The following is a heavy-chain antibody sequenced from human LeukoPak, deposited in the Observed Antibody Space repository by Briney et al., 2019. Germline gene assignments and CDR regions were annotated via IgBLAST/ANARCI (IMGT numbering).Heavy chain of an antibody. CDR3: ARQTAMGRSGDY. Sequence: GESLQISCKASGYSFTSYWIGWVRQMPGKGLEWMGIIDPSDSETRYTPSFQGQVTISVDKSLTTAYVQWNSLKASDTAMYYCARQTAMGRSGDYWGQGTLVTVSS. J-gene: IGHJ4*02. D-gene: IGHD5-18*01. CDR2: IDPSDSET. CDR1: GYSFTSYW. V-gene: IGHV5-51*01.